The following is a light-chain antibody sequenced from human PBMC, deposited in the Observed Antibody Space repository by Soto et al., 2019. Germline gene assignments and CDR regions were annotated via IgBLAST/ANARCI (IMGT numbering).Light chain of an antibody. Sequence: QSVLTQPPSASGTPGQRVTISCSGSSSNVGSHTVNSYQQFPGTAPKLLIYDNNPRPSGGPDRFSGSKSATSASPAISGVQSDDEADYYCAGSDDNLNGVFGRGTKLTVL. CDR3: AGSDDNLNGV. V-gene: IGLV1-44*01. CDR2: DNN. CDR1: SSNVGSHT. J-gene: IGLJ2*01.